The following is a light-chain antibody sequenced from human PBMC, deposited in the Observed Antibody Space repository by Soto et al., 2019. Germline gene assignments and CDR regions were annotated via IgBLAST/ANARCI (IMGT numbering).Light chain of an antibody. V-gene: IGKV3-20*01. CDR2: RTS. CDR3: QQYDNSPLT. CDR1: QSVSSSY. Sequence: EIVLTQSPGTLSLSPGERATLSCRASQSVSSSYLAWYQQKPGQAPRLLIYRTSNRATGIPDRFSGSGSGTDFTLTISRLEPEDFAVYYCQQYDNSPLTFGGGTRWIS. J-gene: IGKJ4*01.